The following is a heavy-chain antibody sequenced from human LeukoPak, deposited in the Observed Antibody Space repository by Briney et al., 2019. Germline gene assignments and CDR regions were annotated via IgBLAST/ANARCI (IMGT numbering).Heavy chain of an antibody. CDR2: IYSGGST. V-gene: IGHV3-53*01. CDR1: GFTVSTNY. J-gene: IGHJ4*02. D-gene: IGHD3-10*01. CDR3: ARGRGTYHFDY. Sequence: PGGSLRLSCAAFGFTVSTNYMSWVRQAPGKGLEWVSVIYSGGSTYYADSVKGRFTISRDNSKNTLYLQMNSLRAEDTAVYYCARGRGTYHFDYWGQGTLVTVSS.